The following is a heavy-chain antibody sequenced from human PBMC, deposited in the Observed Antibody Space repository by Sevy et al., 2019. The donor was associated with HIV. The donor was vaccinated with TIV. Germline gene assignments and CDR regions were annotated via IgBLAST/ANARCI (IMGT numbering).Heavy chain of an antibody. CDR2: ISYDGSDK. D-gene: IGHD4-17*01. J-gene: IGHJ6*02. CDR1: GFALTNYYA. V-gene: IGHV3-30-3*01. CDR3: ARPRANYVDHYFFYAMDV. Sequence: GGSLRLSCTASGFALTNYYAMHWVRQAPGKGLEWVALISYDGSDKFYADSGKGRFTITRDNFKNTLYLQMNGLTTEDTAVYYCARPRANYVDHYFFYAMDVWGQGTTVTVSS.